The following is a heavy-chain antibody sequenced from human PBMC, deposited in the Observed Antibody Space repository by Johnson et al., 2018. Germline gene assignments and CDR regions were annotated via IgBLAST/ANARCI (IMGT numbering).Heavy chain of an antibody. J-gene: IGHJ6*03. Sequence: VQLVESGGDLVQXGGSLRLXCAASGFTVRNNYMTWVRQAPGKGLEWVSVIYSGGSTYYADSVKGRFTISRDNSKKKLYLQMNSLRTEDTAVYYCATVEMATKDYYYYMNVWGKGTTVTVSS. CDR3: ATVEMATKDYYYYMNV. CDR2: IYSGGST. V-gene: IGHV3-66*02. D-gene: IGHD5-24*01. CDR1: GFTVRNNY.